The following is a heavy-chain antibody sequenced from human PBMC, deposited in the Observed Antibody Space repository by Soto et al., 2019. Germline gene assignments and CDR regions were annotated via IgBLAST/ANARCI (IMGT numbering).Heavy chain of an antibody. CDR2: ISYDGSNK. V-gene: IGHV3-30*18. J-gene: IGHJ4*02. Sequence: PGGSLRLSCAASGFTFSSYGMHWVRQAPGKGLGWVAVISYDGSNKYYADSVKGRFTISRDNSKNTLYLQMNSLRAEDTAVYYCAKDPRSEPYYVYGVDYWGQGTLVTVSS. D-gene: IGHD3-10*02. CDR3: AKDPRSEPYYVYGVDY. CDR1: GFTFSSYG.